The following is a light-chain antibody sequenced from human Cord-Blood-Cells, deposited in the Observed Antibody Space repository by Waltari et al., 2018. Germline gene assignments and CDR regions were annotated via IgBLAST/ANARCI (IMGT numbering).Light chain of an antibody. CDR1: SSDVGGYND. CDR2: DVS. CDR3: SSYTSSSTYV. J-gene: IGLJ1*01. V-gene: IGLV2-14*01. Sequence: QSALTQPASVSGSPGQAITIACTGTSSDVGGYNDVSWYQQHTGKAPKLMIYDVSMRPSGVSNRFSGSKSGNTASLTISGLQAEDEADYYCSSYTSSSTYVFGTGTKVTVL.